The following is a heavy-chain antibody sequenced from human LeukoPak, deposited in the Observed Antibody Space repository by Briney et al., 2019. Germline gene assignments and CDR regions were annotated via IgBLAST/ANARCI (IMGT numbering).Heavy chain of an antibody. CDR1: GGSISTTSYY. D-gene: IGHD6-13*01. J-gene: IGHJ5*02. V-gene: IGHV4-39*07. Sequence: SETLSLTCTVSGGSISTTSYYWGWIRQPPGKGLEWIGSIYYSGSTYYNPSLKSRVTISVDTSKNQFSLKLSSVTAADTAVYYCARGRSSSWYGARKTNWFDPWGQGTLVTVSS. CDR2: IYYSGST. CDR3: ARGRSSSWYGARKTNWFDP.